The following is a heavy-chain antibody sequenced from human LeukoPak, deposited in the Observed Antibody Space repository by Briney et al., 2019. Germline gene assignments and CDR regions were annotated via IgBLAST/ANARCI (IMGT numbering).Heavy chain of an antibody. CDR1: GFTFSSYA. Sequence: GRSLRLSCAASGFTFSSYAIHWVRQGPGKGLEWVAVISFDGNNKYYADSVKGRFTISRDNSKNTLSLQMNSLRPEDTAVYYCARGHYGSGIHQGAFDIWGQGTIVTVSS. V-gene: IGHV3-30*14. CDR2: ISFDGNNK. CDR3: ARGHYGSGIHQGAFDI. D-gene: IGHD3-10*01. J-gene: IGHJ3*02.